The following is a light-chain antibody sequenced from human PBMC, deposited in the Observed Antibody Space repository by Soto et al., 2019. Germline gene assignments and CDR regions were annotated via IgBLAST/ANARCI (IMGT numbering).Light chain of an antibody. CDR3: QKYNSAPWT. J-gene: IGKJ1*01. V-gene: IGKV1-27*01. CDR2: AAS. Sequence: DIQMTQSPSSLSASVGDRVTITRRASQGIRNYLAWYQQKPGKVPKLLIYAASTLQSGVPSRFSGSGSGTDFTLTISSLQPEDVATYYCQKYNSAPWTFGQGTKVEIK. CDR1: QGIRNY.